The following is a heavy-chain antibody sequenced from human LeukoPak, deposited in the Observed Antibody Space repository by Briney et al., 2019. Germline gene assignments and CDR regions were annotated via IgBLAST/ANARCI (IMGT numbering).Heavy chain of an antibody. V-gene: IGHV1-8*01. J-gene: IGHJ4*02. CDR1: GYTFTSYD. D-gene: IGHD1-1*01. CDR2: INPNSGNT. CDR3: ARTSTGTRGGYDV. Sequence: GASVTVSCKASGYTFTSYDINWVRQASGQGLEWMGWINPNSGNTGFTQKFQGRVTVTRSTSISTAYMELSSLTSDDTAVYYCARTSTGTRGGYDVWGQGTLVTVSS.